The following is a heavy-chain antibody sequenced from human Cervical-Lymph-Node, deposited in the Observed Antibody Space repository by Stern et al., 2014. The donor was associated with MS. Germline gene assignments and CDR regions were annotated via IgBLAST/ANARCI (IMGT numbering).Heavy chain of an antibody. Sequence: QLQLQESGPGLVRPSETLSLTCTVSGDSGRSRSYYWSWIRQAPGKGLEWIGFIYYGGSTSYNPYLRGRVTISMDMSKKQFSLSLSSVTAADTAVYYCARDGYSSTEYYIDIWGQGTLVTVSS. V-gene: IGHV4-61*01. CDR3: ARDGYSSTEYYIDI. CDR1: GDSGRSRSYY. CDR2: IYYGGST. J-gene: IGHJ4*02. D-gene: IGHD2-2*01.